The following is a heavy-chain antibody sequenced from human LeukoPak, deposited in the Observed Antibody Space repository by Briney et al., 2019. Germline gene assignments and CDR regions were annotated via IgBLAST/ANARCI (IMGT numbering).Heavy chain of an antibody. CDR3: ARDHKEWLRFAFDI. CDR2: INHSGRT. CDR1: GGSFSGHY. D-gene: IGHD5-12*01. Sequence: PSETLSLTCGVYGGSFSGHYWSWIRQPPGKGLEWIGEINHSGRTNYNPSLKSRVTISVDTSKNQFSLKLSSVTAADTAVYYCARDHKEWLRFAFDIWGQGTMVTVSS. J-gene: IGHJ3*02. V-gene: IGHV4-34*01.